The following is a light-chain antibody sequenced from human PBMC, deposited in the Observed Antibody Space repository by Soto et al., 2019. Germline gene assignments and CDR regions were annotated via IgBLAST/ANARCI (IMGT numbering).Light chain of an antibody. V-gene: IGKV1-39*01. CDR1: QSISDY. CDR3: QQSHSSPFT. J-gene: IGKJ3*01. Sequence: DIQMTQSPSSLSASVGDRVAITCRATQSISDYLNWYQQKPGKALKLLIYGASNLQSGVPSRFSGSGSGTDFTLTISGLQPEDFAIYYCQQSHSSPFTFGPGTKVDVK. CDR2: GAS.